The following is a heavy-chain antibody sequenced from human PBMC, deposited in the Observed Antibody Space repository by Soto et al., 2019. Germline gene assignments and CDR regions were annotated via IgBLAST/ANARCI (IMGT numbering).Heavy chain of an antibody. Sequence: EVQLLESGGGLVQPGGSLRLSCAASGFTFSSYAMSWVRQAPGKGLEWVSAISGSGGSTYYADSVKGRFTISRDNSKNTLYLQMNSLRAEDMAVYYCAKCKALVIAVAPVDYWGQGTLVTVSS. CDR3: AKCKALVIAVAPVDY. CDR1: GFTFSSYA. D-gene: IGHD6-19*01. V-gene: IGHV3-23*01. CDR2: ISGSGGST. J-gene: IGHJ4*02.